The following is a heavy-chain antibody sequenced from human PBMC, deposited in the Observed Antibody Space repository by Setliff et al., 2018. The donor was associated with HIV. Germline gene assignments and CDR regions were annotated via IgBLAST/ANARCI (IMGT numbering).Heavy chain of an antibody. J-gene: IGHJ1*01. CDR3: VRDPYCSGGACYWPK. Sequence: GESLRLSCEASGFTFRSSWMHWVRQAPGEGLVWVSRINGDGSITNYADSVKGRLTISRDNAKNTLYLQMNSLRADDTAMYCCVRDPYCSGGACYWPKWGQGTQGTVSS. CDR2: INGDGSIT. V-gene: IGHV3-74*01. D-gene: IGHD2-15*01. CDR1: GFTFRSSW.